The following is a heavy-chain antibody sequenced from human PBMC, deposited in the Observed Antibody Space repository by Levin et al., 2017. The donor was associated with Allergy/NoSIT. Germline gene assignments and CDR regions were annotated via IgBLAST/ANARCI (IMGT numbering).Heavy chain of an antibody. CDR1: GFIFSGYS. J-gene: IGHJ3*02. Sequence: GESLKISCAASGFIFSGYSMNWVRQAPGKGLEWVSSISTSGGYIYYAGSVKGRFTISRDNAKNSLYLQMNSLRAEDTAVYYCARDFYGSGTYYSDAFDIWGQGTMVTVSS. D-gene: IGHD3-10*01. CDR2: ISTSGGYI. CDR3: ARDFYGSGTYYSDAFDI. V-gene: IGHV3-21*01.